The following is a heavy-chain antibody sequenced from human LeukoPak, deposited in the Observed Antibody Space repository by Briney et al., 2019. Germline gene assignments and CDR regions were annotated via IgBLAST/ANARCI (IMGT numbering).Heavy chain of an antibody. Sequence: SVKVSCKASGGTFSSYAISWVRQAPGQGLEWMGRIIPILGIANYAQKFQGRVTITADKSTSTAYMELSSLRSEDTAVYYCARGGKGDHYFDYWGQGTLVTVSS. CDR1: GGTFSSYA. J-gene: IGHJ4*02. V-gene: IGHV1-69*04. D-gene: IGHD4-23*01. CDR3: ARGGKGDHYFDY. CDR2: IIPILGIA.